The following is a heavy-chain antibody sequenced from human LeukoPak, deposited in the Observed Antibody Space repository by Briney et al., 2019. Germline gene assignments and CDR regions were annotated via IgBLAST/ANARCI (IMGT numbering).Heavy chain of an antibody. D-gene: IGHD5-24*01. V-gene: IGHV1-8*01. Sequence: ASVKVSCKASGYTFTSYDINWVRQAPGQGLEWMGWMIPNRGNTDYAQKFQGRVTMTTNTSISTAYMELSSLRSEDTAVYYCARGRRRWLQSSASGFGYWGQGTLVTVSS. J-gene: IGHJ4*02. CDR2: MIPNRGNT. CDR3: ARGRRRWLQSSASGFGY. CDR1: GYTFTSYD.